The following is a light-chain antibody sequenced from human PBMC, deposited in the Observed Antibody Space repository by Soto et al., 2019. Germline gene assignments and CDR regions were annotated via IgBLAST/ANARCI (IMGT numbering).Light chain of an antibody. J-gene: IGKJ5*01. CDR1: QSVSSY. V-gene: IGKV3-11*01. Sequence: EIVLTQSPATLSLSPGERATLSCRASQSVSSYLAWYQQKPGQAPRLLIYDASNRAPGIPARFSGSGSGTDFTLPIRSLEPEDFAVFYCQQGSNGPRITFGQGTRREIK. CDR3: QQGSNGPRIT. CDR2: DAS.